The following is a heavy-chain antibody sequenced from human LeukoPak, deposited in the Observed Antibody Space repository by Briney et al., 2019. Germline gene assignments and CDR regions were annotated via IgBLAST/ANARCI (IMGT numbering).Heavy chain of an antibody. CDR2: IWYDGSNK. J-gene: IGHJ4*02. D-gene: IGHD4-23*01. CDR3: ARDFCPDYGGIFDY. CDR1: GFTFSSYG. V-gene: IGHV3-33*01. Sequence: PGGSLRLSCAASGFTFSSYGMHWVRQAPGKGLEWVAVIWYDGSNKYYADSVKGRFTISRDNSKNTLYLQMNSLRAEDTAVYYCARDFCPDYGGIFDYWGQGTLVTVSS.